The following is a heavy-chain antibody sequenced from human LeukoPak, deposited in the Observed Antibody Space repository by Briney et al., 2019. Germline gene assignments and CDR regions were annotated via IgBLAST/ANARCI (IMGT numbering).Heavy chain of an antibody. Sequence: GASVKVSCKASGYTFTSYGISWVRQAPGQGLEWMGWISAYNGNTNYAQKFQGRVTITTDESTSTAYMELSSLRSEDTAVYYCARDRLPRRGSGYYFDYWGQGTLVTVSS. CDR2: ISAYNGNT. CDR1: GYTFTSYG. J-gene: IGHJ4*02. CDR3: ARDRLPRRGSGYYFDY. D-gene: IGHD3-22*01. V-gene: IGHV1-18*01.